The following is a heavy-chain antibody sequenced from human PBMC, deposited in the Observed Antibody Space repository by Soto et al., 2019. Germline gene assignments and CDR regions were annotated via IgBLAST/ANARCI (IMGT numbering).Heavy chain of an antibody. J-gene: IGHJ6*02. CDR2: IWYDGSNK. V-gene: IGHV3-33*01. CDR1: GFTFNSYG. CDR3: ARDRRYFDWPEQYLYGMDV. Sequence: QVQLVESGGGVVQPGRSLRLSCAASGFTFNSYGMHWVRQAPGKGLEWVAVIWYDGSNKYYVDSVKGRFTISRDNSKNTLSLQMNSLRAEDTAVYYCARDRRYFDWPEQYLYGMDVWGQGATVTVSS. D-gene: IGHD3-9*01.